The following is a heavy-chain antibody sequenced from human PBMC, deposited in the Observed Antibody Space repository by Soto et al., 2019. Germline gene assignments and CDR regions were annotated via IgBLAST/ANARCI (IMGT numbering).Heavy chain of an antibody. J-gene: IGHJ6*02. D-gene: IGHD2-15*01. CDR1: GFTFSSYG. CDR2: IWYDGSNK. CDR3: ARSYCSGGSCYSRSYYYYYGMDV. V-gene: IGHV3-33*01. Sequence: QVQLVESGGGVVQPGRSLRLSCAASGFTFSSYGMHRVRQAPGKGLEWVAVIWYDGSNKYYADSVKGQFTISRDNSKITLYLQMNSLRAEDTVVYYCARSYCSGGSCYSRSYYYYYGMDVWGQGTTVTVSS.